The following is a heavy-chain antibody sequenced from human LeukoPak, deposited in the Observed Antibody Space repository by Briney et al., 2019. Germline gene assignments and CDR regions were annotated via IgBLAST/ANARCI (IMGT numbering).Heavy chain of an antibody. D-gene: IGHD6-13*01. V-gene: IGHV3-15*01. CDR1: GFTFSNAW. J-gene: IGHJ3*02. CDR2: IKSKTDGGTT. CDR3: TTEGSLAYSSSWYGDLDAFDI. Sequence: GGSLRLSCAASGFTFSNAWMSWVRQAPGKGLEWVGLIKSKTDGGTTDYAAPVKGRFTISRDDSKNTLYLQMNSLKTEDAAVYYCTTEGSLAYSSSWYGDLDAFDIWGQGTMVTVSS.